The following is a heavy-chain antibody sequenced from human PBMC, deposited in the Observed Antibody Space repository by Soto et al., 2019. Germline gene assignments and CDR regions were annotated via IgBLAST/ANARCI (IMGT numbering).Heavy chain of an antibody. D-gene: IGHD3-16*02. J-gene: IGHJ4*02. CDR1: GGSFSGYY. Sequence: QVQLQQWGAGLLKPSETLSLTCAVYGGSFSGYYWSWIRQPPGKGLEWIGEINHSGRTNYNPSLKSRVTISVDTSKNQFSLKLSSVTAADTAVYYCAESYDYIWGSYRWGQGTLVTVSS. CDR2: INHSGRT. V-gene: IGHV4-34*01. CDR3: AESYDYIWGSYR.